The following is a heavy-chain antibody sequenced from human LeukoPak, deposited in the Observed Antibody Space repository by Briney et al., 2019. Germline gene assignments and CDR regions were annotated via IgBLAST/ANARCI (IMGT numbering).Heavy chain of an antibody. J-gene: IGHJ4*02. V-gene: IGHV3-48*01. D-gene: IGHD5-18*01. CDR2: IRGSGTTI. Sequence: GGSLRLSCAASGFTFSSTSMNWVRQAPGKGLEWVSYIRGSGTTIYYADSVKGRFTISRDNAKSSLYLQMNSLRAEDTAMYYCAKDPYSYGSYFDYWGQGTLVTVSS. CDR1: GFTFSSTS. CDR3: AKDPYSYGSYFDY.